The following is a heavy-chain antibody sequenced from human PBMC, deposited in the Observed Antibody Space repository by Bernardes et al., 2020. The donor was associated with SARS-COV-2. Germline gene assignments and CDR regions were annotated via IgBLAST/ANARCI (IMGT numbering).Heavy chain of an antibody. Sequence: SKTMSLTCTVSGGSISAYYWSWFRQPPGTGLEWIGYLYYTGSTNYNPSLQSRVTISVDTSKNQFSLKLSSVTAADTAVYYCARGFDYWGQGILVTVSS. CDR3: ARGFDY. CDR2: LYYTGST. J-gene: IGHJ4*02. CDR1: GGSISAYY. V-gene: IGHV4-59*01.